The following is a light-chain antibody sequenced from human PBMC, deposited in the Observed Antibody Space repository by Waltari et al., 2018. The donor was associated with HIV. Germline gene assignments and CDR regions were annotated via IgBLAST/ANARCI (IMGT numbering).Light chain of an antibody. V-gene: IGLV2-14*01. CDR2: EVS. CDR1: SSDIGAYHF. J-gene: IGLJ2*01. CDR3: ASYTRSGILL. Sequence: QSALTQPASVSGSPGQSITISCIGTSSDIGAYHFVSWYQQRPGKAPKLMIYEVSDLPSGSSNRFSGSKSGITASLTISGLQADDEADYYCASYTRSGILLFGGGTRLTVL.